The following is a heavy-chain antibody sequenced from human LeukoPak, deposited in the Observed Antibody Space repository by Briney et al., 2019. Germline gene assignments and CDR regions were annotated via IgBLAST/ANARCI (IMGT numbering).Heavy chain of an antibody. CDR1: GFTFSSYS. Sequence: PGGSLRLSCAASGFTFSSYSMSWVRQAAGKGLEGVSGISGSGGSTFHADSVKGRFTISRDNSKNTLYLQMDSLRVEDTAVYYCAKGNSTEYGNWYYDPWGRGSLVTVSS. D-gene: IGHD2/OR15-2a*01. V-gene: IGHV3-23*01. CDR2: ISGSGGST. J-gene: IGHJ2*01. CDR3: AKGNSTEYGNWYYDP.